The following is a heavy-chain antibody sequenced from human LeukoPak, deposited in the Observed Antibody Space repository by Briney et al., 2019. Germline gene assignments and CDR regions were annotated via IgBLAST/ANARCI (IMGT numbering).Heavy chain of an antibody. J-gene: IGHJ4*02. D-gene: IGHD3-10*01. V-gene: IGHV3-66*02. CDR3: AGNNYASETFLVY. CDR2: IYSGGST. CDR1: GFTVGSNY. Sequence: PEGSLRLSCAASGFTVGSNYMNWVRQAPGKGFEWVSSIYSGGSTDYADSVKGRFTISRDSSKNTVYLQMSSLRSDDTAVYYCAGNNYASETFLVYWGQGTLVTVSS.